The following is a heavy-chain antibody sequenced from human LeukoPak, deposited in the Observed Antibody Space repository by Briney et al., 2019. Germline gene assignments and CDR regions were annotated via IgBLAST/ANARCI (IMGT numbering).Heavy chain of an antibody. Sequence: ASVKVSCKASGYSLTGYYMHWVRQAPGQGLEWMGWINPNSGGTNYAQKFQGRVTMTSDTSIDTAYMELSRLRSDHTAVYYCARDGSSWYWFDLWGQGTLVTVSS. V-gene: IGHV1-2*02. CDR1: GYSLTGYY. J-gene: IGHJ5*02. CDR2: INPNSGGT. D-gene: IGHD6-13*01. CDR3: ARDGSSWYWFDL.